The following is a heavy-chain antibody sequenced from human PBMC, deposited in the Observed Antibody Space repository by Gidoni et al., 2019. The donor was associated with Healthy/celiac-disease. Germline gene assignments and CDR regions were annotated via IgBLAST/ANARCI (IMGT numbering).Heavy chain of an antibody. CDR3: AYRTGFDY. Sequence: EVQLLESGGGLVQPGGSLRLSCAASGFTFTTYAMSWVRQAPGKGLEWVSTSSGSGDSRSYADSVKGRFTISRDNSKNTLDLQMNSLRAEDTAVYYCAYRTGFDYWGQGTLVTVSS. D-gene: IGHD1-1*01. CDR1: GFTFTTYA. V-gene: IGHV3-23*01. J-gene: IGHJ4*02. CDR2: SSGSGDSR.